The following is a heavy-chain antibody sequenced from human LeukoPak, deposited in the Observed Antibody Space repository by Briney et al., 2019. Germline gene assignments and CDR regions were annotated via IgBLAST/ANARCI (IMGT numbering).Heavy chain of an antibody. D-gene: IGHD3-22*01. Sequence: SETLSLTCTVSGASISSTNYYWGWVRQPPGKGLEWIGTIYSSGSTYYNPSLKSRVTISVDTSKNQFSLKLSSVTAADTAVYYCARRVDTPLYYYDSSGYYTHFDYWGQGTLVTVSS. J-gene: IGHJ4*01. CDR3: ARRVDTPLYYYDSSGYYTHFDY. V-gene: IGHV4-39*01. CDR1: GASISSTNYY. CDR2: IYSSGST.